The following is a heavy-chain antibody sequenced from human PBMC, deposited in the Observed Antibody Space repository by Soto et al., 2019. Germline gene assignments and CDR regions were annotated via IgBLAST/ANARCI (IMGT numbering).Heavy chain of an antibody. CDR2: IIPIFGTA. CDR1: GGTLSSYA. V-gene: IGHV1-69*06. Sequence: SVKVSCKASGGTLSSYAISWVRQAPGQGLEWMGGIIPIFGTANYAQKFQGRVTITADKSTSTDYMELSSLRSEDTAVYYCAREDIVVVPAASAYYYGMDVWGQGTTVTVSS. D-gene: IGHD2-2*01. J-gene: IGHJ6*02. CDR3: AREDIVVVPAASAYYYGMDV.